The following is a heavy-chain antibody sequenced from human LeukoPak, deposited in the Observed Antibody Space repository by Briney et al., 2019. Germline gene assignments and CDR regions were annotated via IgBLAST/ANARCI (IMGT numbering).Heavy chain of an antibody. D-gene: IGHD7-27*01. CDR2: ISYDGSNK. V-gene: IGHV3-30*03. CDR1: GFTFSSYG. CDR3: AIRPQTGDFDY. J-gene: IGHJ4*02. Sequence: GGSLRLSCAASGFTFSSYGMHWVRQAPGKGLEWVAVISYDGSNKYYADSVKGRFTISRDNSKNTLYLQMNSLRAEDTAVYYCAIRPQTGDFDYWGQGTLVTVSS.